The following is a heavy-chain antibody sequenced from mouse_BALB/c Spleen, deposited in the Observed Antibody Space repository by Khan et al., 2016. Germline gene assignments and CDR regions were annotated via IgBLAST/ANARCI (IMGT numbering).Heavy chain of an antibody. CDR1: GYSITSDYA. CDR2: ISYSGST. J-gene: IGHJ1*01. D-gene: IGHD1-2*01. V-gene: IGHV3-2*02. CDR3: ARDYGYYYWYFDV. Sequence: EVQLQESGPGLVKPSQSLSLTCTVTGYSITSDYAWNWIRQFPGNKLEWMGYISYSGSTNYNPSLKSRISITRDTSTNQFFLQLNSVTTEDTATYYCARDYGYYYWYFDVWGAGTTVTVSS.